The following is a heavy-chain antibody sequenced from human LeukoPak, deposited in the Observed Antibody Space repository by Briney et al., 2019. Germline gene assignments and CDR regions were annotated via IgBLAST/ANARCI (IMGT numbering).Heavy chain of an antibody. D-gene: IGHD5-12*01. CDR1: GGSISSNY. CDR3: ARGVDTTHYYYYYMDV. CDR2: IYYSGST. Sequence: PSETLSLTCTVSGGSISSNYWSLIRQPPGKGLEWIGYIYYSGSTNYNPSLKSRVTISVDTSKNQFSLKLSSVTAADTAVYYCARGVDTTHYYYYYMDVWGKGTTVTVSS. V-gene: IGHV4-59*01. J-gene: IGHJ6*03.